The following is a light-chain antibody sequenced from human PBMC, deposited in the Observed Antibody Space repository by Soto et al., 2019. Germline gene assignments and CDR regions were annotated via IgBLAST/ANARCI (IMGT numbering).Light chain of an antibody. Sequence: EIVMTQSPATLSVSPGERATLSCRASQSVSSSLAWYQQKPGQAPRLLIYGASTRATGIPARFSCSGSGTEFTLTISSLQSEDFAVYYFQQYYNWWTFGQGTKVEIK. V-gene: IGKV3-15*01. CDR2: GAS. CDR1: QSVSSS. CDR3: QQYYNWWT. J-gene: IGKJ1*01.